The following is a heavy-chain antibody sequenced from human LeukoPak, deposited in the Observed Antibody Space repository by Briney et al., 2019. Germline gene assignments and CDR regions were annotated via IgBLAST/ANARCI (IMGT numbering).Heavy chain of an antibody. J-gene: IGHJ4*02. CDR1: GFSFTSYV. CDR3: ARLNIIVETAMDYFDY. V-gene: IGHV1-18*01. D-gene: IGHD5-18*01. Sequence: ASVKVSCKASGFSFTSYVISWVRQAPGQGLEWMGWISGYNGNTNYAQKLQGRVTMTTVTSTSTAYMELRSLRSDDTAVYYCARLNIIVETAMDYFDYWGQGTLVTVSS. CDR2: ISGYNGNT.